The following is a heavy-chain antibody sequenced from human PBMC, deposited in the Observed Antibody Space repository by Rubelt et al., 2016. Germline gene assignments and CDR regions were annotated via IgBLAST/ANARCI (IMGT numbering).Heavy chain of an antibody. J-gene: IGHJ4*02. CDR3: ARTGARYYFDY. D-gene: IGHD1-1*01. CDR2: INPYSGDT. CDR1: GYAFTGDY. V-gene: IGHV1-2*06. Sequence: QVQLVQSGAVVQKPGASVKVSCKASGYAFTGDYIPWVRQAPGPGLEWMGRINPYSGDTNYAQKFQGRVTLTRETASSTAYMEPGRLRSDDTAVYYCARTGARYYFDYWGQGTLVTVSA.